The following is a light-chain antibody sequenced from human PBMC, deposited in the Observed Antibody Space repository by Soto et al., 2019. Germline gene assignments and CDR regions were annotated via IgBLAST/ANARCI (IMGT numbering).Light chain of an antibody. CDR3: QQRSNRPPWT. CDR1: QSVSSY. Sequence: EIVLTQSPATLSLSPGERATLSCRASQSVSSYLAWYQQKPGQAPRLLIYDASNRATGIPARFSGSGSGTDFTLTISSLEREDFAVYYCQQRSNRPPWTFGQGTKVEIK. CDR2: DAS. V-gene: IGKV3-11*01. J-gene: IGKJ1*01.